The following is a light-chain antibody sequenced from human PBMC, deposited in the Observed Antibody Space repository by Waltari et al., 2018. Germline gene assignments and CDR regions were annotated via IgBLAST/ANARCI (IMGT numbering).Light chain of an antibody. CDR2: DAS. CDR1: QSVGRS. CDR3: QKYVSLPAT. Sequence: EIVLTQSPGTLSLSQGDRATLSCRASQSVGRSLAWYQQKPGQAPRLLIYDASSRAAGIPDRFSGSGSGTDFSLAISRLEPEDFAVYYCQKYVSLPATFGQGTKVEIK. V-gene: IGKV3-20*01. J-gene: IGKJ1*01.